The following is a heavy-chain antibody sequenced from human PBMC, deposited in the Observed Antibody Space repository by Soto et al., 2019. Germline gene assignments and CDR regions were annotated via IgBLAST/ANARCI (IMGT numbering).Heavy chain of an antibody. D-gene: IGHD6-13*01. CDR2: IRSKAYGGTT. V-gene: IGHV3-49*04. CDR3: SRGSSSWYEYYFDS. Sequence: GGSLRLSCTASGFTFGDYAMSWVRQAPGKGLEWVGFIRSKAYGGTTEYAASVKGRFTISRDDSKSIAYLQMNSLKTEDTAVYYCSRGSSSWYEYYFDSWGQGTLVTVSS. J-gene: IGHJ4*02. CDR1: GFTFGDYA.